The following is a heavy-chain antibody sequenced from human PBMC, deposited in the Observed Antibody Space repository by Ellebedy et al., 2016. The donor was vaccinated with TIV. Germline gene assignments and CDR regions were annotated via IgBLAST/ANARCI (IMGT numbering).Heavy chain of an antibody. CDR2: ISGSGGST. D-gene: IGHD6-19*01. Sequence: GESLKISXAASGFTFSSYAMSWVRQAPGKGLEWVSAISGSGGSTYYADSVKGRFTISRDNSKNTLYLQMNSLRAEDTAVYYCAKGDSSGWYGGFFDYWGQGTLVTVSS. CDR1: GFTFSSYA. J-gene: IGHJ4*02. V-gene: IGHV3-23*01. CDR3: AKGDSSGWYGGFFDY.